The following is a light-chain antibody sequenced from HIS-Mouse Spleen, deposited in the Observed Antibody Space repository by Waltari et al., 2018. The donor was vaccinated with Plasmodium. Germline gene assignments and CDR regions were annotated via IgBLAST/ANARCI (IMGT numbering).Light chain of an antibody. CDR2: GAS. V-gene: IGKV3-15*01. CDR1: PSVSSN. J-gene: IGKJ3*01. CDR3: QQYNNWSFT. Sequence: EIVMTQSPATLSVSPGERANLSCRASPSVSSNLAWYQQKPGQAPRLLIYGASTRATGIPARFSGSGSVTEFTLTISSLQSEDFAVYYCQQYNNWSFTFGPGTKVDIK.